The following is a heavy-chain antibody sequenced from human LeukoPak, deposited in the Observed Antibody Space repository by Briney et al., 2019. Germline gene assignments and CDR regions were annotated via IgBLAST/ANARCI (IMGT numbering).Heavy chain of an antibody. CDR2: IHRGGNT. CDR3: ARDPPYGLGVDYGDY. D-gene: IGHD3-10*01. V-gene: IGHV3-66*01. Sequence: GGSLRLSCAASGFTVSGNYMSWVRQAPGKGLEWLSVIHRGGNTYYADSVKGRFTISRDSSKNTVFLQMDSLRAEDTAVYYCARDPPYGLGVDYGDYWGQGTLVTVSS. J-gene: IGHJ4*02. CDR1: GFTVSGNY.